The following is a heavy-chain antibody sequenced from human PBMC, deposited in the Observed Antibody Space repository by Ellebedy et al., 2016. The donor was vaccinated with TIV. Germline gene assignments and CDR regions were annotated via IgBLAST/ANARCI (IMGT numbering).Heavy chain of an antibody. J-gene: IGHJ5*02. CDR2: SNPYSGNT. CDR1: GYTFTNYP. CDR3: ARDRYIKRIAWFDP. Sequence: AASVKVSCKASGYTFTNYPISWVRQTPGQGLEWMGWSNPYSGNTNYAQKLQGRVTMTTDTSTSTAYMELRSLRSDDTAVYYCARDRYIKRIAWFDPWGQGTLVTVSS. D-gene: IGHD2-2*02. V-gene: IGHV1-18*01.